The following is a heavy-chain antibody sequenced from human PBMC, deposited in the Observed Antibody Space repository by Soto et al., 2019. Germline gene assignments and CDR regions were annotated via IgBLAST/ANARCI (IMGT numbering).Heavy chain of an antibody. CDR2: IIPIFGTA. D-gene: IGHD5-12*01. V-gene: IGHV1-69*01. CDR3: ARGVEMATMAEFDY. J-gene: IGHJ4*02. CDR1: GGTFSSYA. Sequence: QVQLVQSGAAVKKPGSSVKVSCKASGGTFSSYAISWVRQAPGQGLEWMGGIIPIFGTANYAQKFQGRVTITADESTSTAYMGLSSLRSEDTAVYYCARGVEMATMAEFDYWGQGTLVTVSS.